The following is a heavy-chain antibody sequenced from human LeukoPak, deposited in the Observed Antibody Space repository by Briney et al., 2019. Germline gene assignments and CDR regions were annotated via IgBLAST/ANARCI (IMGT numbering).Heavy chain of an antibody. D-gene: IGHD3-10*01. J-gene: IGHJ5*01. CDR1: GGSISSSSYY. V-gene: IGHV4-39*01. Sequence: SETLSLTCTVSGGSISSSSYYWGWIRQPPGKGLEWIGSLYYSGNTYYNPSLKSRVTISVDTSKNQFSLKLSSVTAADTVVYYCARNYYGSGSYSFDSWGQGTLVTVSS. CDR3: ARNYYGSGSYSFDS. CDR2: LYYSGNT.